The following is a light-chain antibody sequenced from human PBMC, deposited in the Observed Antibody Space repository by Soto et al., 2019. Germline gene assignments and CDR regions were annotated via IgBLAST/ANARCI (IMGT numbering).Light chain of an antibody. V-gene: IGLV1-40*01. J-gene: IGLJ1*01. CDR1: SSNIGAGFD. CDR3: AAWDDSLSV. Sequence: QSVLTQPPSVSGAPGQRVTISCTGNSSNIGAGFDAHWYQQVPGTAPKLLIYGTRNRPSGVPHRFSGSKSGASASLAITGLQAEDEAEYYCAAWDDSLSVFGTGTKVTVL. CDR2: GTR.